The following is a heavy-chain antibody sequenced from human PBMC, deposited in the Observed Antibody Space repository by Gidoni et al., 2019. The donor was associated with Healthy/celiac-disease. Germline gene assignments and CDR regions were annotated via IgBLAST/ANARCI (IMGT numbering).Heavy chain of an antibody. V-gene: IGHV1-2*06. CDR3: AREIAARPYYYGMDV. J-gene: IGHJ6*02. D-gene: IGHD6-6*01. Sequence: QVQLVQSGAEVKKPGASVKVSCKASGYTFTGYYMHWVRQAPGQGLEWMGRINPNSGGTNYAQKFQGRVTMTRDTSISTAYMELSRLRSDDTAVYYCAREIAARPYYYGMDVWGQGTTVTVSS. CDR2: INPNSGGT. CDR1: GYTFTGYY.